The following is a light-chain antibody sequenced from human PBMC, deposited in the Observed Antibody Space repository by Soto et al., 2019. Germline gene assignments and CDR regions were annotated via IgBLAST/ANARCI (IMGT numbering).Light chain of an antibody. V-gene: IGKV3D-15*01. J-gene: IGKJ4*01. CDR2: GAS. CDR1: QNIDNN. Sequence: EIVMTQSPATLSVSPGDRVTLSCRASQNIDNNLAWYQQRPGQPPRLLIYGASTRANVIPARFSGSGSGTEFTLTISSLQSEDFAVYCCQQYNNWPPLTFGGGTKVEIK. CDR3: QQYNNWPPLT.